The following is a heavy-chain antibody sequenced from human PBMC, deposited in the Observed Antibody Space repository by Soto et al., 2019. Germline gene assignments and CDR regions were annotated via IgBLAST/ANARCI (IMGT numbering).Heavy chain of an antibody. D-gene: IGHD2-15*01. V-gene: IGHV4-31*03. CDR3: ARRIRGGSDRFDP. CDR2: NCDNVTT. J-gene: IGHJ5*02. Sequence: QVQLQESGPGLVKPSQTLSLICSVSGASISSGGYYWSWVRHFPGEGLEWIGSNCDNVTTHINPSVKSRVAIAVDTSKNQFSLKLSSVTAADTAVYYCARRIRGGSDRFDPWGQGTLVTVSS. CDR1: GASISSGGYY.